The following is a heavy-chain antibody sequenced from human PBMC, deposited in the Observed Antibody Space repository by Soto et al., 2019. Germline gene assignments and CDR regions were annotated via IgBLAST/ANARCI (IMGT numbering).Heavy chain of an antibody. J-gene: IGHJ4*02. CDR2: ISYDGSDT. Sequence: QVQLVESGGGVVQPGRSLRLSCAASGFTFSSYGMHWVRQAPGKGLEWVAVISYDGSDTYYADSVKGRFTISRDNSENTLYLQMNSLRAEDTAVYYCARRGAIFGVEDYWGQGTLVTVSS. CDR1: GFTFSSYG. D-gene: IGHD3-3*01. CDR3: ARRGAIFGVEDY. V-gene: IGHV3-30*03.